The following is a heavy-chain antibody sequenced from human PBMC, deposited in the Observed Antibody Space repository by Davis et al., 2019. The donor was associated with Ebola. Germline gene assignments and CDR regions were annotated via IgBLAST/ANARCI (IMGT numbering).Heavy chain of an antibody. CDR3: ARDPFSNWFDP. V-gene: IGHV4-59*12. Sequence: MPSETLSLTCTVSGGSISSYYWSWIRQPPGKGLEWIGYIYYSGSTNYNPSLKSRVTMSVDTSKNQFSLKLSSVTAADTAVYYCARDPFSNWFDPWGQGTLVTVSS. CDR1: GGSISSYY. J-gene: IGHJ5*02. CDR2: IYYSGST.